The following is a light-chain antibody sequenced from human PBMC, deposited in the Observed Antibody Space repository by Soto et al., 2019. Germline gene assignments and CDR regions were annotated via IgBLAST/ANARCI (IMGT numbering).Light chain of an antibody. CDR2: GAS. Sequence: EIVLTQSPGTLSLSPGERATLSCRASQSISSSYLAWYQQKPGQAPRLLIYGASSRATGIPDRFSGSGSGTDFTLTISRLEPEDFVVYYCQQYGSSLYTVGQGTKVDIK. CDR1: QSISSSY. J-gene: IGKJ2*01. V-gene: IGKV3-20*01. CDR3: QQYGSSLYT.